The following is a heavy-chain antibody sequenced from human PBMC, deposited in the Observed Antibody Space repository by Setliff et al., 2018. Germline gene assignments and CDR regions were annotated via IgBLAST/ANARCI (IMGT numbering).Heavy chain of an antibody. CDR1: GGTFSNYA. J-gene: IGHJ4*02. CDR3: VCGHRSQATSDC. V-gene: IGHV1-69*13. D-gene: IGHD2-21*01. CDR2: IVPIFVGA. Sequence: ASVKVSCKASGGTFSNYAISWVRQAPGQGLEWMGGIVPIFVGANYAQKFRDRVTMTADESTNTFYMELSSLTSEDTAVYFCVCGHRSQATSDCWGQGTLVTVSS.